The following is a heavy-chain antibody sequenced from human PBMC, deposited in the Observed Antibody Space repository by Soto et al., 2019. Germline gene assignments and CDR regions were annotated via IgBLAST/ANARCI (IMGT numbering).Heavy chain of an antibody. V-gene: IGHV4-34*01. J-gene: IGHJ4*02. CDR1: GGSFSGYY. D-gene: IGHD3-22*01. Sequence: SETLSLTCAVYGGSFSGYYWSWIRQPPGKGLEWIGEINHSGSTNYNPSLKSRVTISVDTSKNQFSLKLSSVTAADTAVYYCAIRPAYYYDSSGYYYDKVHYFDYWGQGTLVTVSS. CDR2: INHSGST. CDR3: AIRPAYYYDSSGYYYDKVHYFDY.